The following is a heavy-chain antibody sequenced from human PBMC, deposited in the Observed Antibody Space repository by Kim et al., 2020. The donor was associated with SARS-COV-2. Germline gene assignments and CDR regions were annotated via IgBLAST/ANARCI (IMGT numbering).Heavy chain of an antibody. V-gene: IGHV4-59*01. CDR3: ANKWADRSGFIES. CDR2: IHHNGIT. CDR1: RGFISEYY. Sequence: SETLSLTCTVSRGFISEYYWSWIRQAPGKGLEWIGYIHHNGITNYNPSFKSRVSISINLSKNQFSFNLNSVTTADTAVYYCANKWADRSGFIESWGQGTLVTVSS. D-gene: IGHD3-22*01. J-gene: IGHJ4*02.